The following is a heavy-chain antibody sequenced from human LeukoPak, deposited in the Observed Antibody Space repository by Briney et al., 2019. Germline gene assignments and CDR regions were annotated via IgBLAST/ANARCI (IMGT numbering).Heavy chain of an antibody. J-gene: IGHJ5*02. CDR2: IYYSGST. V-gene: IGHV4-39*07. D-gene: IGHD6-13*01. Sequence: SETLSLTCTVSGGSISSGSYYWGWIRQPPGKGLEWIGSIYYSGSTYYNPSLKSRVTISVDTSKNQFSLKLSSVTAADTAVYYCARGYSSSWSYREDNWFDPWGQGTLVTVSS. CDR1: GGSISSGSYY. CDR3: ARGYSSSWSYREDNWFDP.